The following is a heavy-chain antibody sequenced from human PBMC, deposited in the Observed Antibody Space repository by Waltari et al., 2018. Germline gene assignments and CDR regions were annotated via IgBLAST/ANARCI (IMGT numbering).Heavy chain of an antibody. J-gene: IGHJ3*02. Sequence: QVQLVQSGAEVKKPGSSVKVSCKVSGGTFSNYAISWVRQAPGQGLEWMGGIIPIFGTANYAQKFQGRVTITADESTTTAYMELSSLRSEDTAVYYCARDWERRLANDAFDIWGQGTLVTVSS. CDR3: ARDWERRLANDAFDI. D-gene: IGHD3-16*01. CDR1: GGTFSNYA. V-gene: IGHV1-69*12. CDR2: IIPIFGTA.